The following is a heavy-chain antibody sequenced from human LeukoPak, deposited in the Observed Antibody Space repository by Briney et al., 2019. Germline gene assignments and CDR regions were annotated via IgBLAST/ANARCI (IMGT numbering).Heavy chain of an antibody. CDR1: GFTFDDYA. D-gene: IGHD3-10*01. J-gene: IGHJ4*02. CDR3: AKVIWFGELFQPGDY. CDR2: ISGDGGST. Sequence: GGPLRLSCAASGFTFDDYAMHWVRQAPGKGLEWVSLISGDGGSTYYADSVKGRFTISRDNSKNSLYLQMNSLRTEDTALYYCAKVIWFGELFQPGDYWGQGTLVTVSS. V-gene: IGHV3-43*02.